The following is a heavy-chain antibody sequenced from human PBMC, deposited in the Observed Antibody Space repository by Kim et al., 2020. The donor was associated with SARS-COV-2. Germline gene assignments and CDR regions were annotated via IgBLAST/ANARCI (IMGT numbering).Heavy chain of an antibody. CDR2: IYYSGST. CDR3: ARELRGSYDSSGYHFDY. J-gene: IGHJ4*02. V-gene: IGHV4-59*01. D-gene: IGHD3-22*01. Sequence: SETLSLTCTVSGGSISSYYWSWIRQPPGKGLEWIGYIYYSGSTNYNPSLKSRVTISVDTSKNQFSLKLSSVTAADTAVYYCARELRGSYDSSGYHFDYWGQGTLVTVSS. CDR1: GGSISSYY.